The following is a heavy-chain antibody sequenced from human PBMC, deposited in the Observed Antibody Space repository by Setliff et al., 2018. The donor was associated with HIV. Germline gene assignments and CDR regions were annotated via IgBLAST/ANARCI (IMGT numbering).Heavy chain of an antibody. D-gene: IGHD1-1*01. CDR2: IYWNNNK. Sequence: SGPTLVNPTQTLTLTCTFSGLSLSTSGVGVGWIRQSPGKALEWLAFIYWNNNKHFSTSLKSRLTVTKDTSKNRVVFTMTNMDPVDTATYYCAYSGRQLRGPYFDFWGQGTPVTVSS. V-gene: IGHV2-5*01. CDR1: GLSLSTSGVG. J-gene: IGHJ4*02. CDR3: AYSGRQLRGPYFDF.